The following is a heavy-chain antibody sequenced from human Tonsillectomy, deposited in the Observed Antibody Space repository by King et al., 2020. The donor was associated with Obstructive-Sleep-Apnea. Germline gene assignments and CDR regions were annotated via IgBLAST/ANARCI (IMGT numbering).Heavy chain of an antibody. Sequence: VQLVESGAEVKRPGASVKVSCKASGYTFTDYCIHWVRQAPGQGLEWMGWMNPNSGGTNCAQKFQGRVTMTRDTSISTAYMELSSLRSDDTAVYFCAIWLAGYFDDGGQGTLVTVSS. CDR1: GYTFTDYC. D-gene: IGHD5-18*01. CDR3: AIWLAGYFDD. V-gene: IGHV1-2*02. J-gene: IGHJ4*02. CDR2: MNPNSGGT.